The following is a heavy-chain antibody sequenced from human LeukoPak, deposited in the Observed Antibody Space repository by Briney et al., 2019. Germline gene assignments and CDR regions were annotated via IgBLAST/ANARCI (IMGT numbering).Heavy chain of an antibody. CDR1: GYTFTSYY. Sequence: GASVKVSCKASGYTFTSYYMHWVRQAPGQGLEWMGIINPRGGSTSYAQKFQGRVTMTRDTSTSTVYMELSSLRSEDTAVYYCARGGIAAAGPRAEYFQHWGQGTLVTVSS. CDR3: ARGGIAAAGPRAEYFQH. J-gene: IGHJ1*01. CDR2: INPRGGST. V-gene: IGHV1-46*01. D-gene: IGHD6-13*01.